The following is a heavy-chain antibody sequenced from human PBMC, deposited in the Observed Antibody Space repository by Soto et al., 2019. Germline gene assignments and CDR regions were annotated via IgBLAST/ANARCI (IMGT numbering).Heavy chain of an antibody. CDR2: ISSSSSYI. CDR3: ARAGPTDILTGYYTPPHYYYYYYMDV. Sequence: GGSLRLSCAASGFTFSSYSMNWVRQAPGKGLEWVSSISSSSSYIYYADSVKGRFTISRDNAKNSLYLQMNSLRAEDTAVYYCARAGPTDILTGYYTPPHYYYYYYMDVWGKGTTVTVSS. J-gene: IGHJ6*03. D-gene: IGHD3-9*01. CDR1: GFTFSSYS. V-gene: IGHV3-21*01.